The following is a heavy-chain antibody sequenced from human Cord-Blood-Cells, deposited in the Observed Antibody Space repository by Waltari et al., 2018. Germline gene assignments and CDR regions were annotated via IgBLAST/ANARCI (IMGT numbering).Heavy chain of an antibody. Sequence: QVQLQESGPGLVKPSGTLSLTCAVSGGPLSSSDWSGWVRQPPGKGLEWIGEIYHSGSTNYNPSLKSRVTISVDKSKNQFSLKLSSVTAADTAVYYCARNPYDYVWGSSLDYWGQGTLVTVSS. CDR1: GGPLSSSDW. CDR3: ARNPYDYVWGSSLDY. J-gene: IGHJ4*02. CDR2: IYHSGST. D-gene: IGHD3-16*01. V-gene: IGHV4-4*02.